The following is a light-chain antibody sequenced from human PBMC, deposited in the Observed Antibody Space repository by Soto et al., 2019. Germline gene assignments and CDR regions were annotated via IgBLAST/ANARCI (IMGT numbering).Light chain of an antibody. J-gene: IGKJ4*01. CDR1: QSVSSK. V-gene: IGKV3-15*01. CDR2: GAS. Sequence: EIVMTQSPATLSVSPGERATLSCRASQSVSSKLAWYQQKTGQAPRLLIYGASTRATGIPARFSGRGSGTEFTLTISSLQSEDFSFYYCQQYNNFFGGGTKVEIK. CDR3: QQYNNF.